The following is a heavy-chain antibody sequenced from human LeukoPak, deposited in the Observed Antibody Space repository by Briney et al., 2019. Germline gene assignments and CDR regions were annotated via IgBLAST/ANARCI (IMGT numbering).Heavy chain of an antibody. J-gene: IGHJ5*02. CDR3: ASTITMVRSWFDP. D-gene: IGHD3-10*01. Sequence: SVQVSCEASGFTFTSSAVQWVRQARGQRLEWIGWIVVGSGNTNYAQKFQERVTITRDMSTSTAYMELSSLRSEDTAVYYCASTITMVRSWFDPWGQGTLVTVSS. CDR1: GFTFTSSA. CDR2: IVVGSGNT. V-gene: IGHV1-58*01.